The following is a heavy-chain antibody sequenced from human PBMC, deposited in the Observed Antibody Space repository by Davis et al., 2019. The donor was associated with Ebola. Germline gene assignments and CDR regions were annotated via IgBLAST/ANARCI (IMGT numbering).Heavy chain of an antibody. CDR1: GFTVSSNY. Sequence: GGSLRLSRAASGFTVSSNYMSWVRQAPGKGLEWVSVIYSGGSTYYADSVKGRFTISRDNSKNTLYLQMNSLRAEDTAVYYCARDLGGYLDYWGQGTLVTVSS. J-gene: IGHJ4*02. CDR2: IYSGGST. D-gene: IGHD6-25*01. CDR3: ARDLGGYLDY. V-gene: IGHV3-66*01.